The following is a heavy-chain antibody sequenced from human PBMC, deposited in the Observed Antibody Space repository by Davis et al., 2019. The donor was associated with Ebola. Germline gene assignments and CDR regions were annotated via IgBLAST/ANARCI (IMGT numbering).Heavy chain of an antibody. CDR1: GFTFSSYW. D-gene: IGHD2-21*01. Sequence: GESLKISCAASGFTFSSYWMSWVRQAPGKGLEWVANIKQDGSVKYYVDSVKGRFTISKDNAKNSLYLQMNSLRAEDTAVYYCARASSAIGFDYWGQGTLVTVSS. CDR3: ARASSAIGFDY. J-gene: IGHJ4*02. V-gene: IGHV3-7*03. CDR2: IKQDGSVK.